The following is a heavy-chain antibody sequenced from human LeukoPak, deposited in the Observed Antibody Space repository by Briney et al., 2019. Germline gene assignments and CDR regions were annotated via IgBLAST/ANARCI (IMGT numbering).Heavy chain of an antibody. CDR1: GYTFTSYG. J-gene: IGHJ6*02. D-gene: IGHD3-3*01. Sequence: ASVKVSCKASGYTFTSYGISWVRQAPGQGLEWMGWISAYNGNTNYAQKLQGRVTMTTDSSTSTAYMELRSLRSDDTAVYYCARVRFLEWLLGPREDYYGMDVWGQGTTVIVSS. CDR2: ISAYNGNT. V-gene: IGHV1-18*01. CDR3: ARVRFLEWLLGPREDYYGMDV.